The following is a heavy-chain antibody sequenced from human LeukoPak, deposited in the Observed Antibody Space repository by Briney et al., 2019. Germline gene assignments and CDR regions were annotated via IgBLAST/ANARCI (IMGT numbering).Heavy chain of an antibody. Sequence: GASVKVSCKASGYTFTSYAMNWVRQAPGQGLEWMGWINTNTGNPTYAQGFTGRFVFSLDTSVSTAYLQISSLKAEDTAVYYCARDRGTEKDIVVVPAAIVNWFDPWGQGTLVTVSS. CDR2: INTNTGNP. D-gene: IGHD2-2*01. J-gene: IGHJ5*02. V-gene: IGHV7-4-1*02. CDR3: ARDRGTEKDIVVVPAAIVNWFDP. CDR1: GYTFTSYA.